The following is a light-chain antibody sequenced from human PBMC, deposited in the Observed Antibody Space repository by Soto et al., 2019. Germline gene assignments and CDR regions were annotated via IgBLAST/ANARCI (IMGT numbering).Light chain of an antibody. CDR2: AVS. CDR3: SSYTSDSSYV. Sequence: QSVLTQPASVSGSPGQSITISCTGTSVDIGSYNRVSWYQQHPGKAPQLMIYAVSNRPSGVSNRFSASKSGNTASLFISGLQAEDEADYYCSSYTSDSSYVFGAGTKVTV. V-gene: IGLV2-14*01. J-gene: IGLJ1*01. CDR1: SVDIGSYNR.